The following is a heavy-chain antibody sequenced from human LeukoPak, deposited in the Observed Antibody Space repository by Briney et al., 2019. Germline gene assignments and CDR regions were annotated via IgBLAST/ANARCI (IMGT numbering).Heavy chain of an antibody. CDR3: ARVPGYCSSGRCVWNDHYHMDV. CDR2: ITSSGATI. CDR1: GFIFRDYY. Sequence: PGGSLRLSCAASGFIFRDYYMSWIRQAPGKGLEWVSYITSSGATIYYADSVKGRFTISRDNAKNSLYLPMNSLRAEDTAVYYCARVPGYCSSGRCVWNDHYHMDVWGKGTTVTASS. V-gene: IGHV3-11*04. J-gene: IGHJ6*03. D-gene: IGHD2-15*01.